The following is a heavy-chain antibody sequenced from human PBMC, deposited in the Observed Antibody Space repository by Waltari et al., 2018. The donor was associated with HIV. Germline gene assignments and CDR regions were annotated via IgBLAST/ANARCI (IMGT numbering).Heavy chain of an antibody. CDR1: RATFTGYY. CDR3: ARGPFYYDLGGAALVRSDYSYYYGLDA. J-gene: IGHJ6*02. V-gene: IGHV4-34*01. D-gene: IGHD3-16*01. Sequence: QVQLQERGAGQVKPTETLSLTCALHRATFTGYYWRWTRQTPGKGLEWIGEINHWGTSNYNPSLKSRVTMSIDTSKNQFSLKLTSVTAADTAVYYCARGPFYYDLGGAALVRSDYSYYYGLDAWGQGTTVTVS. CDR2: INHWGTS.